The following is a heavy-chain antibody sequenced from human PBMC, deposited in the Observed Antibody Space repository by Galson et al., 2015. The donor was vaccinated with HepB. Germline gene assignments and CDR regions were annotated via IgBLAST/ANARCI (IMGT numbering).Heavy chain of an antibody. Sequence: ELLFLSSAVYVGSISDYYCWWLRQSPGKGLGWVGEMNHHGTTKYNASLVGRFTISIDARKSQFSLKLRSVTAADTAKYYCSRVQVRGIFKLYYDGVDVWGQGTTVIVSS. D-gene: IGHD3-10*01. CDR1: VGSISDYY. J-gene: IGHJ6*02. V-gene: IGHV4-34*01. CDR3: SRVQVRGIFKLYYDGVDV. CDR2: MNHHGTT.